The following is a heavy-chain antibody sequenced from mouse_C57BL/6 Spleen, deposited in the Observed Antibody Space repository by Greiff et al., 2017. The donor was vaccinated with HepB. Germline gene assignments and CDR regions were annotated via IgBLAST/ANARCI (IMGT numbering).Heavy chain of an antibody. CDR2: IDPEDGET. CDR1: GFNINDYY. Sequence: MQLKESGAELVKPGASVKLSCTASGFNINDYYMHWVKQRTEQGLEWIGRIDPEDGETKYAPKFQGKATITADTSSNTAYLQLSSLTSEDTAVYYCALPCYSNRYFDYWGQGTTLTVSS. D-gene: IGHD2-5*01. CDR3: ALPCYSNRYFDY. V-gene: IGHV14-2*01. J-gene: IGHJ2*01.